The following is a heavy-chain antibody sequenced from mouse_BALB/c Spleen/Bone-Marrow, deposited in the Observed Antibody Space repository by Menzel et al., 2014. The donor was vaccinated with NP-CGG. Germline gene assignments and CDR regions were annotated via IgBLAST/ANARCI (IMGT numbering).Heavy chain of an antibody. CDR3: ARPGGYYVGYFDY. CDR2: INPDSSTI. J-gene: IGHJ2*01. V-gene: IGHV4-1*02. D-gene: IGHD2-3*01. Sequence: EVQVVESGGGLVQPGGSLKLSCAASGFDFSRYWMSWVRQAPGKGLEWIGEINPDSSTINYTPSLKDKFIISRDNAKKTLYLQMSKVRSEDTALYYCARPGGYYVGYFDYWGQGTTLTVSS. CDR1: GFDFSRYW.